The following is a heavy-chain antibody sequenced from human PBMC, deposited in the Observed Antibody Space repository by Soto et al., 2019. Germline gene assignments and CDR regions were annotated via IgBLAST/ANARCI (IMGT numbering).Heavy chain of an antibody. CDR3: VKDRDRSSWYFSPFDL. D-gene: IGHD6-13*01. CDR1: GFTFSGYA. CDR2: ISNNGGST. J-gene: IGHJ2*01. Sequence: GGSLRLSCSGSGFTFSGYAMHWVRQAPGKGLEYVSGISNNGGSTYYTDSVKGRFTISRDNSKNTLYLLMSSLRTEDTAVYYCVKDRDRSSWYFSPFDLWGRGILVTVSS. V-gene: IGHV3-64D*06.